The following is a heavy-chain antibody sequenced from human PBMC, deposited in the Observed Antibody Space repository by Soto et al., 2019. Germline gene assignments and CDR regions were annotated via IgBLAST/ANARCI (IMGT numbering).Heavy chain of an antibody. Sequence: AAVPVSSKPSEYTFPIYAMHLITQAPGQRLEWMGWINAGNGNTKYSQKFQGRVTITRDTSASTAYMELSSLRSEDTAVYYCARDPSASLYYFDYWGQGTLVTVSS. D-gene: IGHD6-6*01. V-gene: IGHV1-3*01. CDR1: EYTFPIYA. CDR3: ARDPSASLYYFDY. J-gene: IGHJ4*02. CDR2: INAGNGNT.